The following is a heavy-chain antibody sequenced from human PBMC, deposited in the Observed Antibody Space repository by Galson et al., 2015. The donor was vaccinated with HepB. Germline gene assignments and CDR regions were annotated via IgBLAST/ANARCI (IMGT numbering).Heavy chain of an antibody. J-gene: IGHJ4*02. V-gene: IGHV2-5*01. D-gene: IGHD2-2*01. CDR3: AHRLQDIVVVPAASGNEGFDY. Sequence: PALVKPPQTLTLPCTFSGFSLSTRGVGGGWVRQPPGKALEWLALIYWNDDKRYSPSLKSGLTITKDTSKNQVVLTMTNMDPVDTATYYCAHRLQDIVVVPAASGNEGFDYWGQGTLVTVSS. CDR2: IYWNDDK. CDR1: GFSLSTRGVG.